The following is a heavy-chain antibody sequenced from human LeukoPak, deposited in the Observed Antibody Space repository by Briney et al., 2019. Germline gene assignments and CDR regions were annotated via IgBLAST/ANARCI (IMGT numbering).Heavy chain of an antibody. CDR1: GVSFSGYS. V-gene: IGHV3-21*01. CDR3: ARGLLACSGTRCRPGWFDP. Sequence: GGSLRLSCAASGVSFSGYSMSWVRQAPGKGLEWVSSISSSSSHIYQADSVKGRFTISRDNAKKLLYLQMNSLRAEDTAVYYCARGLLACSGTRCRPGWFDPWGQGTLVTVSS. D-gene: IGHD2-2*01. J-gene: IGHJ5*02. CDR2: ISSSSSHI.